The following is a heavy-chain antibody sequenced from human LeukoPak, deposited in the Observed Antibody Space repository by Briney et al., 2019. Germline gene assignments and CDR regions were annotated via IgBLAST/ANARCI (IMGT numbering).Heavy chain of an antibody. D-gene: IGHD3-10*01. CDR3: SGSERYGSPDNWFDP. Sequence: GGSLRLSCAASGFTFSRYNMNWVRQAPGKGLEWVSSISSSSSYIYYADSVKGRFTISRDNAKNSLYLQMNSLRVEDTAVYYCSGSERYGSPDNWFDPWGQGTLVTVSS. CDR1: GFTFSRYN. CDR2: ISSSSSYI. V-gene: IGHV3-21*01. J-gene: IGHJ5*02.